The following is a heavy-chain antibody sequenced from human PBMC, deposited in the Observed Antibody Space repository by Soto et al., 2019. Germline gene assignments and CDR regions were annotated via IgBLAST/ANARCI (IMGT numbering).Heavy chain of an antibody. J-gene: IGHJ1*01. CDR3: ATDRGVCPFQH. Sequence: QVQLVQSGAEVKKPGASVKVSCKVSGYTLTELSMHWVRQAPGKGLEWMGGFDPEDGETIYAQKFQGRVIMTEDTTTDKAYKVLGSVRSADTAVYCCATDRGVCPFQHWGQGTLVTVSS. CDR2: FDPEDGET. D-gene: IGHD3-16*01. V-gene: IGHV1-24*01. CDR1: GYTLTELS.